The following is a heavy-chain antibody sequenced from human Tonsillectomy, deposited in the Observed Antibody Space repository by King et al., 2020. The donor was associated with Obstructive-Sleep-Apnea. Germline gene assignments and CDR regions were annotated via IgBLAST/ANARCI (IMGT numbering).Heavy chain of an antibody. CDR3: ARDVQIAARGN. CDR1: GFTVSSNY. J-gene: IGHJ4*02. D-gene: IGHD6-6*01. CDR2: IYSGGST. Sequence: VQLVESGGGLVQPGGSLRLSCAASGFTVSSNYVSWVRQAPGKGLEGVSVIYSGGSTYYADSVKGRFTIPRDNSKNTLYLQMDSLRAEDTAVYYCARDVQIAARGNWGQGTLVTVSS. V-gene: IGHV3-66*01.